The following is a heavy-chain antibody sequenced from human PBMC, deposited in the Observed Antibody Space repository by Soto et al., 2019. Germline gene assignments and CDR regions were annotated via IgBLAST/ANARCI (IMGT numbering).Heavy chain of an antibody. D-gene: IGHD2-15*01. Sequence: ASVNGSPKASGYTFTCYDLHWVRQAPGQGLEWMGWINPTSGGTNYAQKFQGWVTRTRDTSISTAYMELSRLRSDDTAVYYCARDLPIGYCSGGSCPHSGAFNIWGKGTRVTVSS. CDR2: INPTSGGT. J-gene: IGHJ3*02. CDR1: GYTFTCYD. CDR3: ARDLPIGYCSGGSCPHSGAFNI. V-gene: IGHV1-2*04.